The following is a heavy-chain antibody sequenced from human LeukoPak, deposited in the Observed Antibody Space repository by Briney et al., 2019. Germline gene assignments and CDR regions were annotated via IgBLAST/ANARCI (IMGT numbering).Heavy chain of an antibody. J-gene: IGHJ6*03. Sequence: ASVKVSCKASGYTFTSYDINWVRQATGQGLEWMGWMNPNSGNTGYAQKFQGRVTMTRNTSISTAYVELSSLRSEDTAVYYCARVVVAVAGTYYYYMDVWGKGTTVTVSS. D-gene: IGHD6-19*01. V-gene: IGHV1-8*01. CDR1: GYTFTSYD. CDR2: MNPNSGNT. CDR3: ARVVVAVAGTYYYYMDV.